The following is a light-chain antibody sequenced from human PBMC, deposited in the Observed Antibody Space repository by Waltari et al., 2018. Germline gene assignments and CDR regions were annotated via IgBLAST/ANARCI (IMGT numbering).Light chain of an antibody. CDR3: QHLNSYPFT. J-gene: IGKJ3*01. Sequence: IQLTQSPSPLSASVGDRVTITCRASQGISSYLAWYQQKPGKAPKLLIYGASTLQSGVPSRFSGSGSGTDFTLTITSLQPEDFATYYCQHLNSYPFTFGPGTKVDVK. CDR1: QGISSY. CDR2: GAS. V-gene: IGKV1-9*01.